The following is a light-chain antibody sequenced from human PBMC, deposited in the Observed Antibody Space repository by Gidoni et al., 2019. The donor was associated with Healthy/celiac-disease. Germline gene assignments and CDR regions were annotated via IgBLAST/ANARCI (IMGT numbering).Light chain of an antibody. CDR1: SLRSYY. J-gene: IGLJ3*02. V-gene: IGLV3-19*01. CDR3: NSRDSSGNLV. Sequence: SSELNQDPAVSVALGQTVRITCQGDSLRSYYASWYQQKPGQAPVLVIYGKNNRPSGIPDRFSGSSSGNPASLTITGAQAEDEADYYCNSRDSSGNLVFGGGTTLTVL. CDR2: GKN.